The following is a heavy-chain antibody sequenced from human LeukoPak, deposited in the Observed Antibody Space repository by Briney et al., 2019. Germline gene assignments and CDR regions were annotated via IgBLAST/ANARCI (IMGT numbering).Heavy chain of an antibody. CDR1: GFTFRDYY. V-gene: IGHV3-11*04. CDR3: AREATDDYYFDY. CDR2: ISSSGSTI. D-gene: IGHD5-12*01. Sequence: GGSLRPSCAASGFTFRDYYMSLIRQSPGKGLEWVSSISSSGSTIYYADSVKGRFTISRDNAKNSLYLQMNSLRAEDTAVYYCAREATDDYYFDYWGQGTLVTVSS. J-gene: IGHJ4*02.